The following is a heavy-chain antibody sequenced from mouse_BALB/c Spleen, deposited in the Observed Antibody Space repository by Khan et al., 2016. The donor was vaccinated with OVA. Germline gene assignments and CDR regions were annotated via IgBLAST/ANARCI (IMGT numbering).Heavy chain of an antibody. V-gene: IGHV5-9-3*01. D-gene: IGHD2-2*01. CDR3: ARSLVDYHAMDY. CDR1: GFIFSSYA. CDR2: ISTGGHYT. J-gene: IGHJ4*01. Sequence: EVELVESGGGLVKPGGSLKLSCSASGFIFSSYAMSWVRQIPEKRLEWVATISTGGHYTFYPDSVKGRFTISRDNAKNTVYLHMSSLRSEDTAIYYCARSLVDYHAMDYWGQGTSVTVSS.